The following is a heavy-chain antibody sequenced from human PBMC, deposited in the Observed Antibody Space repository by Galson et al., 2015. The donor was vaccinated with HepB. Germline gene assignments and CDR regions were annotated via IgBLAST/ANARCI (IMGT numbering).Heavy chain of an antibody. V-gene: IGHV3-49*04. CDR2: MKGKAYSGTI. CDR3: CRDPVVGDRHMGMDA. D-gene: IGHD3-22*01. J-gene: IGHJ6*02. Sequence: SLRLSCAASGFTFGDDAVAWVRQAPGKGLEWVAFMKGKAYSGTIMYGASVRGRFSISRDDARSIAYLQMDSLKTEDTAVYYCCRDPVVGDRHMGMDAWGQGTTVTVSS. CDR1: GFTFGDDA.